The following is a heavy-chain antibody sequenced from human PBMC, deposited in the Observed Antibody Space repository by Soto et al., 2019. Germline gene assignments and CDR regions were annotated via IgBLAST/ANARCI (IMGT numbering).Heavy chain of an antibody. J-gene: IGHJ6*03. CDR2: IYYSGST. D-gene: IGHD2-2*02. Sequence: SETLSLTCTVSGGSISSGGYYWSWIRQHPGKGLEWIGYIYYSGSTYYNPSLKSRVTISVDTSKNQFSLKLSSVTAADTAVYYCARGAGYCSSTSCYSSLNYYYYYMDVWGKGTTVTISS. CDR3: ARGAGYCSSTSCYSSLNYYYYYMDV. V-gene: IGHV4-31*03. CDR1: GGSISSGGYY.